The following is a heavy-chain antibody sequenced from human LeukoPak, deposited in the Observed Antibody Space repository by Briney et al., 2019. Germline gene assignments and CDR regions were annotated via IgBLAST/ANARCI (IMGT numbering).Heavy chain of an antibody. V-gene: IGHV1-69*05. CDR1: GGTFSSYA. D-gene: IGHD2-15*01. Sequence: ASVKVSCKASGGTFSSYAISWVRQAPGQGLECMGGIIPIFGTANYAQKFQCRVTITTDESTITAYMELSSLRSKDTAVYYCARVPDCSGGSCYSYFDYWGQGTLVTVSS. J-gene: IGHJ4*02. CDR2: IIPIFGTA. CDR3: ARVPDCSGGSCYSYFDY.